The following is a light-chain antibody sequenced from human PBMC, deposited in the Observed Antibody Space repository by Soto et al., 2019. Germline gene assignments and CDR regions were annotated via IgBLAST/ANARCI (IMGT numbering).Light chain of an antibody. V-gene: IGKV1-39*01. Sequence: DIQMTQSPSSLSASIGDRVIITCRASQTISDFLDWYQLKPGKAPKLLIYAASNLQSGVPSRFSGSGSGTDFTLTISRLQPEDFETYTCQQSFSTPRTLGQGTKVDI. J-gene: IGKJ1*01. CDR3: QQSFSTPRT. CDR1: QTISDF. CDR2: AAS.